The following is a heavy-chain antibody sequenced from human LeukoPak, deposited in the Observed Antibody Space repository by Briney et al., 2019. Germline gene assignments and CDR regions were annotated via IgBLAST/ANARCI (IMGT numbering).Heavy chain of an antibody. CDR3: AKDSLSGSYSH. CDR1: GFTFTDYA. V-gene: IGHV3-23*01. Sequence: GGSLRLSCAASGFTFTDYAMSWVRQAPEKGLEWVSTISHSGGGTYYADSVKGRFTISRDNSKNTLYLQMNSLRAEDTAVYYCAKDSLSGSYSHWGQGTLITVSS. CDR2: ISHSGGGT. J-gene: IGHJ4*02. D-gene: IGHD1-26*01.